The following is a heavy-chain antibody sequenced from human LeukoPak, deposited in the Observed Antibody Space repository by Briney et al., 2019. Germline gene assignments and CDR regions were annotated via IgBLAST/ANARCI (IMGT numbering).Heavy chain of an antibody. CDR1: GGSISSYY. D-gene: IGHD6-13*01. CDR3: ARVYSGSWYIFDY. Sequence: PSETLSLTCTVSGGSISSYYWSWIRQPPGKGLEWIGYIYYSGSTNYNPSLKSRVTISVDTSKNQFSLKLSSVTAADTAVYYCARVYSGSWYIFDYWGQGTLVTVDS. V-gene: IGHV4-59*01. CDR2: IYYSGST. J-gene: IGHJ4*02.